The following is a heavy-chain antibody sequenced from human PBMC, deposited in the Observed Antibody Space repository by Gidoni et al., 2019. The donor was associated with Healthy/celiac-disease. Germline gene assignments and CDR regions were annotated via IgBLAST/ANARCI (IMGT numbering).Heavy chain of an antibody. CDR1: GGTFSSYA. V-gene: IGHV1-69*01. CDR2: IIPILGTA. Sequence: QVQLVQSGAEVKKPGSSVKVSCKASGGTFSSYAISWVRQAPGQGLEWMGGIIPILGTANYAQKFQGRVTITADESTSTAYMELSSLRSEDTAVYYCARGRLVGATKAGEFDYWGQGTLVTVSS. CDR3: ARGRLVGATKAGEFDY. J-gene: IGHJ4*02. D-gene: IGHD1-26*01.